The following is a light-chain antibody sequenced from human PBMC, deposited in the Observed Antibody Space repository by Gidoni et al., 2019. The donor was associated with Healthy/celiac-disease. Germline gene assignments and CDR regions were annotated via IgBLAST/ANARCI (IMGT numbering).Light chain of an antibody. CDR1: QSVSSSY. V-gene: IGKV3-20*01. CDR2: GAS. Sequence: EIVFTHSPSTLSLSPVERATLSCRASQSVSSSYLTWYQQKPGQAPRLLIYGASNRATGIPDRFSGSGSGTDFTLTISRLEPEDFAVYYCQQYGSLPRTFGQGTKVEIK. CDR3: QQYGSLPRT. J-gene: IGKJ1*01.